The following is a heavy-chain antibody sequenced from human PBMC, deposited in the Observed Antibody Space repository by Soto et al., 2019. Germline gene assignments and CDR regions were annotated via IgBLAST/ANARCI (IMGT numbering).Heavy chain of an antibody. D-gene: IGHD4-4*01. Sequence: SETLSLTCTVSGGSISSYYWSWIRQPPGKGLEWIGYIYYSGSTNYNPSLKSRVTISVDTSKNQFSLKLSSVTAADTAVYYCARDSNYAYYFDYWGQGTLVTVSS. J-gene: IGHJ4*02. CDR2: IYYSGST. CDR3: ARDSNYAYYFDY. CDR1: GGSISSYY. V-gene: IGHV4-59*01.